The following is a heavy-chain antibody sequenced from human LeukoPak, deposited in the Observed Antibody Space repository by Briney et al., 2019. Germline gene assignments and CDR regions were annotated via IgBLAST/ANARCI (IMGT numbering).Heavy chain of an antibody. V-gene: IGHV3-21*01. CDR3: ARGGLNFDAFDI. CDR2: IGSRSTYT. J-gene: IGHJ3*02. Sequence: GGSLRLSCAASGFTFSSYSMNWVRQAPGKGLEWVSSIGSRSTYTYSADSVKGRFTISRDNAKNSLYLQMNSLRAGATAVYYCARGGLNFDAFDIWGQGTMVTVSS. D-gene: IGHD1-7*01. CDR1: GFTFSSYS.